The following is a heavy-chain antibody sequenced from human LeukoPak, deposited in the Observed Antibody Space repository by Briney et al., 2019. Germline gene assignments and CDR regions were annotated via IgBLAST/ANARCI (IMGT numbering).Heavy chain of an antibody. D-gene: IGHD3-10*01. Sequence: SETLSLTCAVYGGSFSGYYWSWIRQPPGKGLEWIGEINHSGSTNFNPSLKSRVTISVDTSKNQISLQLSSVTAADTAVYYCARHEVRGSGSYFPGLDYYYGMDVWGQGTTVTVSS. J-gene: IGHJ6*02. CDR3: ARHEVRGSGSYFPGLDYYYGMDV. CDR2: INHSGST. V-gene: IGHV4-34*01. CDR1: GGSFSGYY.